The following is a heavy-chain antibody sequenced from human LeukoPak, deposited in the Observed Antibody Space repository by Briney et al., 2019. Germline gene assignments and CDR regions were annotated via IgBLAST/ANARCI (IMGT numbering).Heavy chain of an antibody. J-gene: IGHJ3*02. CDR2: IYHSGST. CDR3: ARGFRMQWLVPHDDAFDI. V-gene: IGHV4-30-2*01. CDR1: GGSISSGGYY. Sequence: PSQTLSLTCTVSGGSISSGGYYWSWIRQPPGKGLEWIGYIYHSGSTYYNPSLKSRVTISVDRSKNQFSLKLSSVTAADTAVYYCARGFRMQWLVPHDDAFDIWGQGTMVTVSS. D-gene: IGHD6-19*01.